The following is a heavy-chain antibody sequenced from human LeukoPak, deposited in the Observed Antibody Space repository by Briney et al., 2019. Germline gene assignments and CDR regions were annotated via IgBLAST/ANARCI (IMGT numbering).Heavy chain of an antibody. J-gene: IGHJ3*02. D-gene: IGHD2-2*01. CDR1: GFTLRSYG. V-gene: IGHV3-30*02. Sequence: GGSLRLSCAASGFTLRSYGMHWVRQAPGKGQEWVSFIRDDGSNKYYVDSVEGRFTVSRDDSKDTLYLQLNSLRPEDTAAYYCAKDLHQVFEIWGRGTMVTVSS. CDR3: AKDLHQVFEI. CDR2: IRDDGSNK.